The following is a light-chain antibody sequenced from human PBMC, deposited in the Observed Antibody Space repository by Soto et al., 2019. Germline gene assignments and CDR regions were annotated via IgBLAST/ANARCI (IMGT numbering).Light chain of an antibody. V-gene: IGLV1-40*01. CDR1: SSNIGAGYD. J-gene: IGLJ1*01. Sequence: SVLTQPPSVSGAPGQRVTISCTGSSSNIGAGYDVHWYQQLPGTAPKLLIYGNSNRPSGVPDRFSGSKSGTSASLAITGLQAEDEADYYCQSYDSSLSRVFGTGTKVTVL. CDR3: QSYDSSLSRV. CDR2: GNS.